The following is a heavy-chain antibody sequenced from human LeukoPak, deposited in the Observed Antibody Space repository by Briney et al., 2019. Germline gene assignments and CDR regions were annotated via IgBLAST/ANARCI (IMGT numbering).Heavy chain of an antibody. CDR2: ISGSGGST. CDR3: ARDAYDILTGPYFDY. D-gene: IGHD3-9*01. Sequence: GGSLRLSCAASGFTFSSYAMSWVRQAPGKGLEWVSAISGSGGSTYYADSVKGRFTISRDNAKNSLELHMNSLRADDTAVYYCARDAYDILTGPYFDYWGQGTLVTVSS. J-gene: IGHJ4*02. V-gene: IGHV3-23*01. CDR1: GFTFSSYA.